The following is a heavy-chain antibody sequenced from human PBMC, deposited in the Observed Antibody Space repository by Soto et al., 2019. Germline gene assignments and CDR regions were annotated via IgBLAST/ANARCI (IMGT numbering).Heavy chain of an antibody. V-gene: IGHV4-59*01. J-gene: IGHJ4*02. CDR3: ARGVGSSPPRY. D-gene: IGHD1-26*01. CDR1: GGSIIVYY. Sequence: SETLCLTCTISGGSIIVYYWSWIRQSPGQALEWIGYIYASGSPYYNPSLRSRVLISADTSKNQVSLELTSATAADTAVYFCARGVGSSPPRYWGRGTLVTVSS. CDR2: IYASGSP.